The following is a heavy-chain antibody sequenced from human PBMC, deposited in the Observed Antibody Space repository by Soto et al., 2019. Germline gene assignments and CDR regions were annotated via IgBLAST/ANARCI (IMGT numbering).Heavy chain of an antibody. D-gene: IGHD2-15*01. Sequence: QVQLVESGGGVVQHGRSLRLSCAASGFTFSSYAMHWVRQAPGTGLEGVAVISYDGSNKYYADSVKGRFTISRDTSKNTLYLQMNSLRAADTAVYYCARDCSGGSCYSSLVYWGQGTLVTVSS. V-gene: IGHV3-30-3*01. J-gene: IGHJ4*02. CDR3: ARDCSGGSCYSSLVY. CDR2: ISYDGSNK. CDR1: GFTFSSYA.